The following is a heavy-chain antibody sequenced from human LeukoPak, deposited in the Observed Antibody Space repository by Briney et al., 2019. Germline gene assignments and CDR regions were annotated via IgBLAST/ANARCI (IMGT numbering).Heavy chain of an antibody. D-gene: IGHD2-21*01. CDR2: ISDSGSDT. J-gene: IGHJ4*02. CDR3: ARNGGGLDY. CDR1: KFTFSTYG. Sequence: GSLRLSCVASKFTFSTYGMVWVRQAPGKGLGWVSYISDSGSDTYYVDSVKGRFTISRDNAKNSLFLQMNSLRVEDTAIYYCARNGGGLDYWGQGTLVTVSS. V-gene: IGHV3-48*03.